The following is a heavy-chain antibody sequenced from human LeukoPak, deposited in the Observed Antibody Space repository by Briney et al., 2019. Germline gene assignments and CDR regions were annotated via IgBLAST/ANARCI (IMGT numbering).Heavy chain of an antibody. CDR3: ATRSKNYYYYGMDV. CDR2: FDPEDGET. V-gene: IGHV1-24*01. Sequence: ASVKVSCQVSGYTLTELSMHWVRQAPGKGLEWMGGFDPEDGETIYAQKFQGRVTMTEDTSTDTAYMELSSLRSEDTAVYYCATRSKNYYYYGMDVWGQGTTVTVSS. J-gene: IGHJ6*02. CDR1: GYTLTELS.